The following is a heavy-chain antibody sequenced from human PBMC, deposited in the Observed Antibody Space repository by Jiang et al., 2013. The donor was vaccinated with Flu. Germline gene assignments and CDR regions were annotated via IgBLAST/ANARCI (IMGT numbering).Heavy chain of an antibody. D-gene: IGHD4-11*01. CDR2: IIPILGIA. V-gene: IGHV1-69*04. CDR3: ARDPGNYPGKNYGMDV. J-gene: IGHJ6*02. CDR1: GYTFTSYT. Sequence: SVKVSCKASGYTFTSYTISWVRQAPGQGLEWMGRIIPILGIANYAQKFQGRVTITADKSTSTAYMELSSLRSEDTAVYYCARDPGNYPGKNYGMDVWGQGTTVTVSS.